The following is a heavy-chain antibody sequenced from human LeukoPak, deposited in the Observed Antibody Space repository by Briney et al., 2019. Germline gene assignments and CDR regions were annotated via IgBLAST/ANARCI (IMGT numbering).Heavy chain of an antibody. J-gene: IGHJ4*02. CDR3: ASGTLLQHRKTVFSAFDY. CDR1: GFTFSSYE. D-gene: IGHD3-22*01. CDR2: IKQDGSEI. V-gene: IGHV3-7*01. Sequence: GGSLRLSCAASGFTFSSYEMNWVRQAPGKGLEWVANIKQDGSEIYYVDSVKGRFTISRDNAKNSLYLQMNSLRAEDTAVYFCASGTLLQHRKTVFSAFDYWGQGTLVTVSS.